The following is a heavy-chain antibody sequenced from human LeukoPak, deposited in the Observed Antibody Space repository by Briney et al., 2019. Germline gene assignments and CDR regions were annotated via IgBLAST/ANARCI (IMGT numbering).Heavy chain of an antibody. CDR3: ARHGRPDTAMDSNYYYYGMDV. CDR1: GYSFTSYW. V-gene: IGHV5-10-1*01. J-gene: IGHJ6*02. Sequence: GESLKISCQGSGYSFTSYWISWVRQMPGKGLEWMGRIDPSDSYTNYSPSFQGHVTISADKSISTAYLQWSSLKASDTAMYYCARHGRPDTAMDSNYYYYGMDVWGQGTTVTVSS. CDR2: IDPSDSYT. D-gene: IGHD5-18*01.